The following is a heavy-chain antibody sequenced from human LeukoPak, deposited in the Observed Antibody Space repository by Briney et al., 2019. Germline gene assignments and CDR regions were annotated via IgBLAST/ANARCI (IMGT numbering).Heavy chain of an antibody. CDR3: ARDLMVGSPFDS. Sequence: AGGSLRLSCAASTFTFSDYWMHWVRQAPGKGLVWVSRINSDGSGTRYADSVKGRFTISRDNAKNTLYLQMNSLTAEDTAAYYCARDLMVGSPFDSWGQGSLVTVSS. D-gene: IGHD2-8*01. CDR2: INSDGSGT. CDR1: TFTFSDYW. J-gene: IGHJ4*02. V-gene: IGHV3-74*01.